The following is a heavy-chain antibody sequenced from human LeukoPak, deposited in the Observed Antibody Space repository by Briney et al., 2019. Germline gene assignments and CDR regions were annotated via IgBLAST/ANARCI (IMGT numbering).Heavy chain of an antibody. CDR1: GFTFSSYW. J-gene: IGHJ3*02. Sequence: GGSLRLSCAASGFTFSSYWMSWVRQAPGKGLEWVANIKQDGSEKYYVDSVKGRFTISRDNAKNSLYLQMNSLRAEDTAVYYCARVRYYDSSSDAFDIWGQGTMVTVSS. D-gene: IGHD3-22*01. CDR2: IKQDGSEK. V-gene: IGHV3-7*01. CDR3: ARVRYYDSSSDAFDI.